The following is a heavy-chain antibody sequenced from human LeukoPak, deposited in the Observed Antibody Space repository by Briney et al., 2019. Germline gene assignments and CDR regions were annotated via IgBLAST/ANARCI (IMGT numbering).Heavy chain of an antibody. V-gene: IGHV3-7*01. CDR2: ITPDGSQK. Sequence: GGSLRLSCAASGFTFSSYWMSWVRQASGKGLEWVANITPDGSQKYFLDSVKGRFTISRDNARNLLFLQMNNLRDEDTAIYYCARDPEGGAFDLWGQGTMVTVSS. CDR1: GFTFSSYW. J-gene: IGHJ3*01. D-gene: IGHD3-16*01. CDR3: ARDPEGGAFDL.